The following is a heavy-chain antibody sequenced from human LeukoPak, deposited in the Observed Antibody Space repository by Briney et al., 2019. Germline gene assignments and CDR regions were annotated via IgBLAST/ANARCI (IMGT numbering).Heavy chain of an antibody. D-gene: IGHD3-10*01. J-gene: IGHJ5*02. CDR1: GFTFTNYS. Sequence: GGSLRLSCAASGFTFTNYSMNWVRRTPGKGLEWVSSISSSSTYKYYADSVKGRFTISRDNARNSLYLQMNSLRVDDTAVYYCYPHYYGSGNLNWFDPWGQGTLVTVSS. CDR3: YPHYYGSGNLNWFDP. V-gene: IGHV3-21*01. CDR2: ISSSSTYK.